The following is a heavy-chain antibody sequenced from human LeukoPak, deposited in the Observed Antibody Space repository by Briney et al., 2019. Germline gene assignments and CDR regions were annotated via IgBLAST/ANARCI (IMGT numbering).Heavy chain of an antibody. Sequence: GGSLRLSCAASGFTFSSYSMNWVRQAPGKGLEWVGFIRSKPYGGTTEYAASVKGRFSISRDDSKSIAYLQMNSLKTEDTAVYSCTRSAGYSSGWYHDYWGQGTLVTVSS. D-gene: IGHD6-19*01. V-gene: IGHV3-49*04. CDR1: GFTFSSYS. CDR3: TRSAGYSSGWYHDY. CDR2: IRSKPYGGTT. J-gene: IGHJ4*02.